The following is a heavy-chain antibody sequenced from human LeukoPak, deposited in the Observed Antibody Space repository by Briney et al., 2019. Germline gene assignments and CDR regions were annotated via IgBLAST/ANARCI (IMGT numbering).Heavy chain of an antibody. J-gene: IGHJ6*03. V-gene: IGHV1-18*01. Sequence: ASVKVSCKASGGTFSSYAISWVRQAPGQGLEWMGWISAYNGNTNYAQKLQGRVTMTTDTSTSTAYMELRSLRSDDTAVYYCAREATAHLITTSYYYMDVWGKGTTVTISS. CDR2: ISAYNGNT. CDR1: GGTFSSYA. D-gene: IGHD2-21*02. CDR3: AREATAHLITTSYYYMDV.